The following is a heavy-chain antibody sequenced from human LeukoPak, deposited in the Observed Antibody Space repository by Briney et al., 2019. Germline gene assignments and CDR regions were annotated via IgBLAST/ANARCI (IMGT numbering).Heavy chain of an antibody. CDR1: GFTFSSYG. V-gene: IGHV3-30*02. CDR3: AKDETDYYDSTGYYQRSPFDY. CDR2: IRYDGSNK. Sequence: PGGSLRLSCAASGFTFSSYGMHWVRQAPGKGLEWVAFIRYDGSNKYYADSVRGRFTISRDNSKNTLYLQMNSLRAEDTAVYYCAKDETDYYDSTGYYQRSPFDYWGQGTLVTVSS. D-gene: IGHD3-22*01. J-gene: IGHJ4*02.